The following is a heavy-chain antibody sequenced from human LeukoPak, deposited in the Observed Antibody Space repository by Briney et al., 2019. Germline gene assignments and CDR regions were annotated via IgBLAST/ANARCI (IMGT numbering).Heavy chain of an antibody. CDR1: GGSISSSSYY. Sequence: SETLSLTCTVSGGSISSSSYYWGWIRQPPGKGLEWIGSIYYSGSTYYNPSLKSPVTISVYTSKNQFSLKLRSVTAAATAVYYCAGIVGATTEIDYWGQGTLVTVSS. CDR2: IYYSGST. CDR3: AGIVGATTEIDY. V-gene: IGHV4-39*01. J-gene: IGHJ4*02. D-gene: IGHD1-26*01.